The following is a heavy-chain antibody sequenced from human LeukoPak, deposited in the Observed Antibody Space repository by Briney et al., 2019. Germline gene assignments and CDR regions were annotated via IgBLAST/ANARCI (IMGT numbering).Heavy chain of an antibody. CDR2: ITCSGAGT. CDR1: GFTFSTFA. CDR3: AKGKGDSSLDWFDP. J-gene: IGHJ5*02. Sequence: GGSLRLSCAASGFTFSTFAMTWVRQGPGKGLEWVSSITCSGAGTYYADSVKGRLPISRDNYKRTLYLKINSLGGGDTAIYYCAKGKGDSSLDWFDPWGQGTLVTVSS. V-gene: IGHV3-23*01.